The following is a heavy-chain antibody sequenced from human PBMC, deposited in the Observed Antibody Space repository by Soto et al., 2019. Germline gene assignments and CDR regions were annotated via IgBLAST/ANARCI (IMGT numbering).Heavy chain of an antibody. CDR2: IIPIFGTA. CDR1: GGTFSSYA. Sequence: GASVKVSCKASGGTFSSYAISWVRQAPGQGLEWMGGIIPIFGTANYAQKFQGRVTITADESTSTAYMELSSLRSEDTAVYYCARSGHYYGSGSYYTAGYYGMDVWGQGTTVTVSS. CDR3: ARSGHYYGSGSYYTAGYYGMDV. V-gene: IGHV1-69*13. D-gene: IGHD3-10*01. J-gene: IGHJ6*02.